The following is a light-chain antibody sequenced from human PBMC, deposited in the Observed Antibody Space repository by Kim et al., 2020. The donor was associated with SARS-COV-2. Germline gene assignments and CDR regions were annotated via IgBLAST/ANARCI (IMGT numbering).Light chain of an antibody. CDR2: WAS. CDR3: QQYYSSPPT. Sequence: RATINCRSSQSVLFKSKNKNYLAWYQQKPRQPPKLPIYWASTRESGVPDRFSGSGSGTDFTLTISSLQAEDVAVYYCQQYYSSPPTFGQGTKLEI. CDR1: QSVLFKSKNKNY. V-gene: IGKV4-1*01. J-gene: IGKJ2*01.